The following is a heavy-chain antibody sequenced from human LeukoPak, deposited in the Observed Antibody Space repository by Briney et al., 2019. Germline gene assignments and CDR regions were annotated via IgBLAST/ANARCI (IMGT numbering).Heavy chain of an antibody. V-gene: IGHV3-21*01. CDR3: ARRYYDTTGYAFDI. Sequence: GGSLRLSCAASGFTFSDYSINWVRQAPGKGLEWVSSISSRSTYVFYADLVKGRITISRDNAKNSLFLQMNSLRAEDTAIYYCARRYYDTTGYAFDIWGQGTMVTVSS. CDR2: ISSRSTYV. D-gene: IGHD3-22*01. J-gene: IGHJ3*02. CDR1: GFTFSDYS.